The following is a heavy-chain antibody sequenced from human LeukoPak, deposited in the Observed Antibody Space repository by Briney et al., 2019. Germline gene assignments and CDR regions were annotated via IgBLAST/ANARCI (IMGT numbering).Heavy chain of an antibody. V-gene: IGHV4-61*02. J-gene: IGHJ4*02. D-gene: IGHD5-12*01. CDR1: GGSISSGSYY. CDR2: IYTSGST. Sequence: SQTLSLTCTVSGGSISSGSYYWSWIRQPAGKGLEWIGRIYTSGSTNYNPSLKSRVTISVDTSKNQFSLKLSSVTAADTAVYYCARGYSGYDYALDCWGQGTLVTVSS. CDR3: ARGYSGYDYALDC.